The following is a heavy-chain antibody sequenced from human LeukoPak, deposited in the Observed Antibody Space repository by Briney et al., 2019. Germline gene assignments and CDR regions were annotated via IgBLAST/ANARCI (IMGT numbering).Heavy chain of an antibody. CDR1: GFTFSSSA. V-gene: IGHV3-23*01. Sequence: GGSLRLSCAASGFTFSSSAMSWVRQVPGKGLEWVSGISASGGSTYYADSVKGRFTISRDNSKNTLYLQMNSLRAEDTAVYYCARDRDYYDSRGAFDIWGQGTMVTVSS. J-gene: IGHJ3*02. D-gene: IGHD3-22*01. CDR2: ISASGGST. CDR3: ARDRDYYDSRGAFDI.